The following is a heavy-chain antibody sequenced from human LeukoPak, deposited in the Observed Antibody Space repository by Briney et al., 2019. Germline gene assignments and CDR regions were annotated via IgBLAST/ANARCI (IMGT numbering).Heavy chain of an antibody. CDR1: GYSISGYY. V-gene: IGHV4-59*01. Sequence: SETLSLTCTVSGYSISGYYWIWIRQPPGKGLEWIGYVYHTGHTHYTPSLKRRVTVALDTSRNQVSLKLSSVTAADTAVYYCARHRFGHLFDYWGQGPLVIVSS. CDR3: ARHRFGHLFDY. D-gene: IGHD3-16*01. J-gene: IGHJ4*02. CDR2: VYHTGHT.